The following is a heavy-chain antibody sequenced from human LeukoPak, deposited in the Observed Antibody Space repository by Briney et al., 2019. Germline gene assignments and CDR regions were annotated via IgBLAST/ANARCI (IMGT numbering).Heavy chain of an antibody. CDR1: GYTFTTFP. D-gene: IGHD3-9*01. V-gene: IGHV7-4-1*02. CDR2: INTTTGNP. Sequence: SVKVSCRPSGYTFTTFPINWVRQAPGQGLEWMGWINTTTGNPTYAQGLTGQFVFSLDTSVSTAYLQITSLKTEDIGVYYCARGHDTTGYFAYWGQGSLVTVSS. J-gene: IGHJ4*02. CDR3: ARGHDTTGYFAY.